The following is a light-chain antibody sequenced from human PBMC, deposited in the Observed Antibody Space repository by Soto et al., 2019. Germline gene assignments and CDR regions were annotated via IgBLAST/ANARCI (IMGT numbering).Light chain of an antibody. CDR1: SSDVGGYDF. V-gene: IGLV2-14*03. J-gene: IGLJ1*01. CDR3: NSYSSSATYV. Sequence: QSVLTQPASVSGSPGQSSTISCTGTSSDVGGYDFVSWYQQYPGRAPKLMIYDVSNRPSGVSNRFYGSKSGNTASLTISGLQAEDEADYYCNSYSSSATYVFGTGTKVTVL. CDR2: DVS.